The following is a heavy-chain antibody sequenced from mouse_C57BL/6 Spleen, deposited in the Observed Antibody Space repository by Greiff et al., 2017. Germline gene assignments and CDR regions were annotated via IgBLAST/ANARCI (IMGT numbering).Heavy chain of an antibody. CDR1: GYSFTDYN. Sequence: EVQRVESGPELVKPGASVKISCKASGYSFTDYNMNWVKQSNGKSLEWIGVINPNYGTTSYNQKFKGKATLAVDQSTSTAYMQLNSLTSEDSAVYYCARSGWERDYFDYWGQGTTLTVSS. V-gene: IGHV1-39*01. D-gene: IGHD3-1*01. CDR3: ARSGWERDYFDY. CDR2: INPNYGTT. J-gene: IGHJ2*01.